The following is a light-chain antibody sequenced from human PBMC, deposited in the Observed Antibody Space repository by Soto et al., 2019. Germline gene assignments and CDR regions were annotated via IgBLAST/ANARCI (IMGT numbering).Light chain of an antibody. Sequence: QSALTQPPSASASPGQSVTISCTGTSSDIGGYNYVSWYQQRPGKAPKLMIYEVSQRPSGVPDRFSGSKSDNTATLTVSGLQAEDEADYYCSSFAGNNNRGVFGSGTKLTVL. CDR2: EVS. CDR3: SSFAGNNNRGV. J-gene: IGLJ1*01. V-gene: IGLV2-8*01. CDR1: SSDIGGYNY.